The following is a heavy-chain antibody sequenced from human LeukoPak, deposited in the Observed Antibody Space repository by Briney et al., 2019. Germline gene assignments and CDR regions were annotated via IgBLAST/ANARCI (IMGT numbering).Heavy chain of an antibody. CDR1: GGSMSPYH. CDR2: VYYSGST. Sequence: SETLSLTCTVSGGSMSPYHWGWIRQPPGKGLEWTGYVYYSGSTNYNPSLNSRVTISVDTSKNQFSLRLSSVTAADAAIYYCARAVSGRFDYWGQGTLVTVSS. D-gene: IGHD6-19*01. CDR3: ARAVSGRFDY. V-gene: IGHV4-59*08. J-gene: IGHJ4*02.